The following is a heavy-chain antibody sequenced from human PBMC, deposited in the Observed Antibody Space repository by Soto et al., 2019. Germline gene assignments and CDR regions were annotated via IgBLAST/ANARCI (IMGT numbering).Heavy chain of an antibody. V-gene: IGHV1-69*06. CDR1: GGTFSSYA. Sequence: SVKVSCKASGGTFSSYAINWVRQAPGQGLEWMGGIIPIFGTANYAQKFQGRVTITADKSTSTAYMELSSLRSEDTAVYYCARANYYYGSGSYHHYYYGMDVWGQGTTVTVSS. D-gene: IGHD3-10*01. CDR2: IIPIFGTA. CDR3: ARANYYYGSGSYHHYYYGMDV. J-gene: IGHJ6*02.